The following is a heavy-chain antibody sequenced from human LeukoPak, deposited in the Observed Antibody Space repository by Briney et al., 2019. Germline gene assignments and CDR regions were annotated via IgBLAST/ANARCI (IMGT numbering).Heavy chain of an antibody. CDR3: ARVGNYYFDL. CDR1: GGSISTYY. V-gene: IGHV4-59*01. J-gene: IGHJ2*01. D-gene: IGHD3-10*01. CDR2: IYYSGNS. Sequence: SETLSLTCTVSGGSISTYYWSWIRQPPGKGLEWIGYIYYSGNSNYNPSLKSRVTISVDTSKNQFSLKLSSVTAADTAVYYCARVGNYYFDLWGRGTLATVSS.